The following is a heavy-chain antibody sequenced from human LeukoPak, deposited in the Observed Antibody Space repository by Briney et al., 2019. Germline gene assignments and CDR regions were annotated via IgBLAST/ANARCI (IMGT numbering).Heavy chain of an antibody. CDR3: ARLGGEGCSSTSCPFDY. D-gene: IGHD2-2*01. J-gene: IGHJ4*02. Sequence: ASVKVSCKVSGYTLTELSMHWVRQAPGKGLEWMGGFDPEDGETIYAQKFQGRVTMTEDTSTDTAYMELSSLRSEDTAVYYCARLGGEGCSSTSCPFDYWGQGTLVTVSS. CDR1: GYTLTELS. V-gene: IGHV1-24*01. CDR2: FDPEDGET.